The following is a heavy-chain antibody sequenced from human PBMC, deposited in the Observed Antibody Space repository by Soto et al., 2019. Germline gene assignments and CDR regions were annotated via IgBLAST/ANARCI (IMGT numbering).Heavy chain of an antibody. CDR2: IYYSGST. J-gene: IGHJ5*02. D-gene: IGHD6-13*01. CDR1: GGSISSYY. V-gene: IGHV4-59*01. CDR3: ARDLGIAAAGGYNWFDP. Sequence: SETLSLTCTVSGGSISSYYWSWIRQPPGKGLEWIGYIYYSGSTNYNPSLKSRVTISVDTSKNQFSLKLSSVTAADTAVYYCARDLGIAAAGGYNWFDPWGQGTLVTVSS.